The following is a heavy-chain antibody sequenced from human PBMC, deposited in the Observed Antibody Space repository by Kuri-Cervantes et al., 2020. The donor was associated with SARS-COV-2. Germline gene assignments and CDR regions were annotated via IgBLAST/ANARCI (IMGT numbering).Heavy chain of an antibody. CDR2: IFSNDEE. CDR1: GFSPTTSGMS. V-gene: IGHV2-26*01. Sequence: SGPTLVKPTQTLTLTCTFSGFSPTTSGMSVSWIRQPPGKALEWLAHIFSNDEESYSTSLTSRLTIFKDTSKSQVVLTMTNMDPVDTATYYCARKGYSSGWYHPYYFDYWGQGTLVTVSS. D-gene: IGHD6-19*01. J-gene: IGHJ4*02. CDR3: ARKGYSSGWYHPYYFDY.